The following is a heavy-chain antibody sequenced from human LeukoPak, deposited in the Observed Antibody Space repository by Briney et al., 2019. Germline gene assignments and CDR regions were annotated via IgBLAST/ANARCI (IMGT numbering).Heavy chain of an antibody. CDR2: IGGSGGST. Sequence: GGSLRLSCAASGFTFSSYAMSWVRQAPGEGLEWVSAIGGSGGSTYYADSVKGRFTISRDNSKNTLYLQMNSLRAEDTAVYYCARVTSPHRSGSYSDYYYGMDVRGQGTTVTVSS. J-gene: IGHJ6*02. D-gene: IGHD3-10*01. V-gene: IGHV3-23*01. CDR1: GFTFSSYA. CDR3: ARVTSPHRSGSYSDYYYGMDV.